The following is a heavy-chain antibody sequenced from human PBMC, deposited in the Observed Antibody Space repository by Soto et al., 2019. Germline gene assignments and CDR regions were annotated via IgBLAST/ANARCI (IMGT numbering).Heavy chain of an antibody. CDR2: MNPSNGNT. D-gene: IGHD6-19*01. Sequence: QVQLVQSGAEVKKPGASVKTSCKASGYTFTNYDINWVRQATGQGLEWMGWMNPSNGNTDYAQKFQGRVTMTRNTSTRTAYMELGSLTSEDTAVYYCARDSAAVAGSNDYWGQGTLVTVSS. CDR1: GYTFTNYD. V-gene: IGHV1-8*01. CDR3: ARDSAAVAGSNDY. J-gene: IGHJ4*02.